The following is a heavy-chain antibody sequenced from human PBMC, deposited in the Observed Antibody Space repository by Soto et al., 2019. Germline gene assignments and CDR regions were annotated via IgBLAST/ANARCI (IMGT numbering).Heavy chain of an antibody. D-gene: IGHD1-26*01. Sequence: EVQLVESRGDFVQPGGSLRLSCAGYGFSFGGYAMSWVRQAPGKGLEWISGVSGGGTSTYYAGSVKGRFTISRDSSVVYLQMNSLRADDTAVYYCAKWGGYYAYYSEMDVWGRGTTVTVSS. J-gene: IGHJ6*02. CDR1: GFSFGGYA. CDR2: VSGGGTST. CDR3: AKWGGYYAYYSEMDV. V-gene: IGHV3-23*04.